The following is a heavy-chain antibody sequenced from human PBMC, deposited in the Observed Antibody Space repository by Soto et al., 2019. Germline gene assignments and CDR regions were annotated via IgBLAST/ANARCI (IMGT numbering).Heavy chain of an antibody. CDR3: AKGKLTGYCSGGSCYGLY. Sequence: QVQLVESGGGVVQPGRSLRLSCADSGFTFSSYGMHWVRQAPGKGLEWVAVISYDGSNKYYADSVKGRFTISRDNSKNTLYLQMNSLRAEDTAVYYCAKGKLTGYCSGGSCYGLYWGQGTLVTVSS. J-gene: IGHJ4*02. D-gene: IGHD2-15*01. CDR1: GFTFSSYG. V-gene: IGHV3-30*18. CDR2: ISYDGSNK.